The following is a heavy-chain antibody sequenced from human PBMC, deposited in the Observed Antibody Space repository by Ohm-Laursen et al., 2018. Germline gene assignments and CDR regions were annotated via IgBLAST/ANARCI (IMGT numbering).Heavy chain of an antibody. CDR2: ISYDGNHK. J-gene: IGHJ4*02. CDR3: ARESIAEGDH. CDR1: GFTFSSYD. V-gene: IGHV3-30*03. Sequence: SLRLSCAASGFTFSSYDMHWVRQAPGKGLEWVAVISYDGNHKQYGESVKGRFTISRDNSKDTLGLQMNSLRSEDTAMYYCARESIAEGDHWGQGTLVIVSS.